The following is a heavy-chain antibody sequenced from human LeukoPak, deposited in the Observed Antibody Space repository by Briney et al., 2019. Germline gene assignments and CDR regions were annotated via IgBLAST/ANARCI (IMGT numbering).Heavy chain of an antibody. J-gene: IGHJ5*02. Sequence: SETLSLTCTVSGGSISSYYWSWIRQPPGKGLEWIGYIYYSGSTNYNPSLKSRVTISVDTSKNQFSLKLSSVTAADTAVYYCAREARYYYDSSGYPQGGFDPWGQGTLVTVSS. CDR2: IYYSGST. CDR1: GGSISSYY. D-gene: IGHD3-22*01. CDR3: AREARYYYDSSGYPQGGFDP. V-gene: IGHV4-59*01.